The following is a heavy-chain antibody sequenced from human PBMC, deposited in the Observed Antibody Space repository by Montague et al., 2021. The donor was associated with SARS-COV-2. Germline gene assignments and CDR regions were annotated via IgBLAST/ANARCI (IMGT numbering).Heavy chain of an antibody. CDR1: GFTFSNCV. CDR3: ASTTGYSSGWYY. CDR2: IISSAGTK. D-gene: IGHD6-13*01. Sequence: SLRLSCAASGFTFSNCVVNWVRQTPGKGLEWVSYIISSAGTKYYXDSGKGRFTISRDNAKNSLFLQLNSLRAEDTAIYYCASTTGYSSGWYYWGQGILVTVSS. J-gene: IGHJ4*02. V-gene: IGHV3-48*03.